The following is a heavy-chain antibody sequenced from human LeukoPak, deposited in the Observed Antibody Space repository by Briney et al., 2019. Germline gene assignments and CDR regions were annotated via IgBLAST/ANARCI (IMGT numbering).Heavy chain of an antibody. Sequence: SETLSLTCSVSGYSIMSTFYWGWIRPSPGKGLEWIANVYHSGSTYSNPSLRSRVTISVDTSKNHFSLKLSSVTAADTAVYYCARVSDDEHGGNSGAIYFESWGQGTVVTVSS. V-gene: IGHV4-38-2*02. D-gene: IGHD4-23*01. CDR1: GYSIMSTFY. J-gene: IGHJ4*02. CDR2: VYHSGST. CDR3: ARVSDDEHGGNSGAIYFES.